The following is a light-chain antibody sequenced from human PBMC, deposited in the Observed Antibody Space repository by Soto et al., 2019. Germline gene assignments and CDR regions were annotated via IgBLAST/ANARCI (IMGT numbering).Light chain of an antibody. Sequence: QSALTQPPSVSGSPGQSVTISCTGTSSDVGSYNGVSWYQQPPGTAPKFMIYEVSNRPSGVPDRFSGSKSGDTASLTIPGLQAEDEADYYCSSYTTSSTYVFGTGTKVTVL. J-gene: IGLJ1*01. CDR1: SSDVGSYNG. V-gene: IGLV2-18*02. CDR2: EVS. CDR3: SSYTTSSTYV.